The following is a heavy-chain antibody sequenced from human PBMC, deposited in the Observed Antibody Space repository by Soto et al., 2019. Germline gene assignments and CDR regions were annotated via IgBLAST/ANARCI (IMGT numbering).Heavy chain of an antibody. CDR2: IYSGGST. CDR3: ARDPFGEGWFDP. D-gene: IGHD3-10*01. J-gene: IGHJ5*02. Sequence: EVQLVESGGGLVQPGGSLRLYCAASGFTVSSNYMSWVRQAPGKGLEWVSVIYSGGSTYYADSVKGRFTISRDNSKNTLYLQMNSLRAEDTAVYYCARDPFGEGWFDPWGQGTLVTVSS. CDR1: GFTVSSNY. V-gene: IGHV3-66*01.